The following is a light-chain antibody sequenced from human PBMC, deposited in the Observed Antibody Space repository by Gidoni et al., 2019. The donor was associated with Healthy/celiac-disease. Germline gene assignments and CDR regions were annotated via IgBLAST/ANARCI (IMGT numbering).Light chain of an antibody. CDR2: AAS. V-gene: IGKV1-39*01. CDR3: QQSYSTPQLT. J-gene: IGKJ4*01. CDR1: QNISSY. Sequence: DIQMTQSPSSLSASVGDRVTITCRASQNISSYLNWDQQKPGKAPKLLIYAASSLQSEVPSMFSGSGSGTDFTLTISSLQPEDFATYYCQQSYSTPQLTFXGXTKVEIK.